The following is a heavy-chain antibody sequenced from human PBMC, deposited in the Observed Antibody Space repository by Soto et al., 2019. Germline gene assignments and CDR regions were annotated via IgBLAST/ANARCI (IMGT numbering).Heavy chain of an antibody. D-gene: IGHD2-2*01. V-gene: IGHV1-18*01. CDR1: GYTFSSYG. CDR3: ARDVGYCSSSTCLIDH. J-gene: IGHJ4*02. Sequence: ASVKVSCKASGYTFSSYGITWVRQAPGQGLEWMGWISADNGNTKYAQKLQGRLTMTTDTSTRTAYMELRSLRSDDTAVYYCARDVGYCSSSTCLIDHWGQGTLVTVS. CDR2: ISADNGNT.